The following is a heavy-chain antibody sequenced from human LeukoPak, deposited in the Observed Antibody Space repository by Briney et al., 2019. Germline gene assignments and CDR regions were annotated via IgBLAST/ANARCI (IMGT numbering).Heavy chain of an antibody. V-gene: IGHV3-23*01. J-gene: IGHJ4*02. CDR1: GFTFSSYA. Sequence: GGSLRLSCAASGFTFSSYAMSWVRQAPGKGLEWVSAISGSGGSTYYADSVKGRFTISRDNSKNTLYLQMNSLRAEDTGVYYCAKSPWELPGYFDYWGQGTLVTVSS. D-gene: IGHD1-26*01. CDR3: AKSPWELPGYFDY. CDR2: ISGSGGST.